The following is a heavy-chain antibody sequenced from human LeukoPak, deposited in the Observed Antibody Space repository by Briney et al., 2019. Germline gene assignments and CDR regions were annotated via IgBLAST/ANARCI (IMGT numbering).Heavy chain of an antibody. Sequence: GGSLRLSCAASGFTLSKYWMLWVRQAPGKGLASVSRINTDGTVTTYADSVKGRFTVSRDNADNTMFLQMNSVRDEDTAVYYCATKQWLAPPPDSWGQGTPVTVSS. CDR1: GFTLSKYW. CDR2: INTDGTVT. D-gene: IGHD6-19*01. V-gene: IGHV3-74*01. J-gene: IGHJ4*02. CDR3: ATKQWLAPPPDS.